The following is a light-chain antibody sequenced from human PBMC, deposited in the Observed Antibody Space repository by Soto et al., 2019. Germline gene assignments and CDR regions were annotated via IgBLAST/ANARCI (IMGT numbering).Light chain of an antibody. CDR1: IRDVGAYNL. J-gene: IGLJ2*01. CDR3: SSFTSKSTLI. V-gene: IGLV2-14*01. CDR2: EVR. Sequence: QSALTQPASVSGSPGQSITISCAGTIRDVGAYNLVSWYQQHPGRVPQLIIYEVRNRPSGIYFRFSGSKSGNTASLTISGLQAEDEADYYCSSFTSKSTLIFGGGTKLTVL.